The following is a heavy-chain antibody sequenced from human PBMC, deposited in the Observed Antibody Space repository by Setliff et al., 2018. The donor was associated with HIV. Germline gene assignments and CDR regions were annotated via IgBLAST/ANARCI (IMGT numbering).Heavy chain of an antibody. Sequence: GESLKISCAASGFTFSGAEIHWVRQASGKGLEWVTFIRYDGSEKFYADSVRGRFTISRDNSKNKLYLQMNSLRIEDTAIYYCVKGDNFWTGYSTYFEFDPWGQGTLVTVSS. V-gene: IGHV3-30*02. D-gene: IGHD3-3*01. CDR2: IRYDGSEK. CDR3: VKGDNFWTGYSTYFEFDP. J-gene: IGHJ5*02. CDR1: GFTFSGAE.